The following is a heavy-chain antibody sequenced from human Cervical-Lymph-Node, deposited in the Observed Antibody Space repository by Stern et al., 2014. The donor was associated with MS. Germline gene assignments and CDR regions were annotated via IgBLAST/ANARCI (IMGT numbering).Heavy chain of an antibody. CDR3: ARQRAPTYSTSWYFDN. CDR1: GDSIRSDGFS. Sequence: VQLVESGPGLVEPSETLSLSCTVSGDSIRSDGFSWGWIRQSPGKGLEWIGRMYHSGSAFHNPSLHSRVTMSVDTSKNQFSLKMNSVTAADTGAYFCARQRAPTYSTSWYFDNWGRGTLVTVSS. CDR2: MYHSGSA. V-gene: IGHV4-39*01. J-gene: IGHJ4*02. D-gene: IGHD2-2*01.